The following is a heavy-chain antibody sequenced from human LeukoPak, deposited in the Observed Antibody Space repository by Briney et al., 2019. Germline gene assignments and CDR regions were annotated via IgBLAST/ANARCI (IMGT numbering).Heavy chain of an antibody. Sequence: NPSGTLSLTCAVSGGSISSHNWWSWIRQPPGKGLEWIGEIYHSGRTNYNPSLKSRVTISVDESKNQFSLNLSSVTAADTAVYYCARDGPPGIAAPYYWGQGTLVTVSS. CDR1: GGSISSHNW. V-gene: IGHV4-4*02. J-gene: IGHJ4*02. D-gene: IGHD6-13*01. CDR3: ARDGPPGIAAPYY. CDR2: IYHSGRT.